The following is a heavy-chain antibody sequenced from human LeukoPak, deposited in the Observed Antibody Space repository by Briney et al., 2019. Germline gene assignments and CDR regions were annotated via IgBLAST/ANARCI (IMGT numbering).Heavy chain of an antibody. CDR1: GFTFSTYE. CDR2: ISSSGSTI. CDR3: ARGVQSITGTTSY. J-gene: IGHJ4*02. V-gene: IGHV3-48*03. Sequence: GGSLRLSCAASGFTFSTYEMNWVRQAPGKGLEWVSYISSSGSTIYYADSVKGRFTISRDNAKNSLYLQMNSLRAEDTAVYYCARGVQSITGTTSYWGQGTLVTVSS. D-gene: IGHD1-20*01.